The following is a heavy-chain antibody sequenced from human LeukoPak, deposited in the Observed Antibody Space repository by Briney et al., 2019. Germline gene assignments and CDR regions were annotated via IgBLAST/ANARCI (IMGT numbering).Heavy chain of an antibody. Sequence: PGGSLRLSCAASGFTFSSYAMSWVRQAPGKGLEWVSAISGSGGSTYYADSVKGRYTISRDNSKNTLYLQMDSLRAEDTAVYYCARDLRGYSGYDPTQYYYYGMDVWGQGTTVTVSS. CDR3: ARDLRGYSGYDPTQYYYYGMDV. CDR1: GFTFSSYA. J-gene: IGHJ6*02. D-gene: IGHD5-12*01. V-gene: IGHV3-23*01. CDR2: ISGSGGST.